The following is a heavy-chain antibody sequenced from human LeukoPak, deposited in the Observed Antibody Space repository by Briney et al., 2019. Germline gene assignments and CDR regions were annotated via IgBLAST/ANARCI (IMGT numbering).Heavy chain of an antibody. D-gene: IGHD1-7*01. V-gene: IGHV3-48*03. CDR1: GFIFSSYE. Sequence: GGSLRLSCAASGFIFSSYEMDWVRRAPGKGLEWVSHIGPSGGAINYADSVKGRFTISRDNAKNSLYLQMNSLRAEDTAVYYCATLELRGSLDYRGQGTLVTVSS. CDR2: IGPSGGAI. CDR3: ATLELRGSLDY. J-gene: IGHJ4*02.